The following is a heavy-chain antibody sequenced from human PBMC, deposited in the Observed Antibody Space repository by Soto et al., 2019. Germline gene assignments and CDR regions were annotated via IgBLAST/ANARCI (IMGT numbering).Heavy chain of an antibody. CDR3: ARQYYDSSGYLLYYYYYGMDV. CDR2: IYPGDSDN. Sequence: PGESLKISCQGSGYNFASYWIGWVRQMPGKGLEWMGIIYPGDSDNRYSPSFQGQVTISADKSISTAYLQWSRLKASDTAMYYCARQYYDSSGYLLYYYYYGMDVWGQGTTVTVSS. J-gene: IGHJ6*02. D-gene: IGHD3-22*01. V-gene: IGHV5-51*01. CDR1: GYNFASYW.